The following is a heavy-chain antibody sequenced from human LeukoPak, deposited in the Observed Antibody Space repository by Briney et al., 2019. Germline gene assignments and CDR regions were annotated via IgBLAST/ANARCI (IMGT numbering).Heavy chain of an antibody. CDR2: IYYSGSS. CDR3: ARQQYSTSSRDS. V-gene: IGHV4-59*01. J-gene: IGHJ4*02. CDR1: GGSISTYY. D-gene: IGHD6-6*01. Sequence: SETLSLTCSVSGGSISTYYWSWIRQPPGKGLEWIGNIYYSGSSYYNPSLKSRVTVSVDTAKNQFSLKLSSVTAADTAVYYCARQQYSTSSRDSWGQGTLVTVST.